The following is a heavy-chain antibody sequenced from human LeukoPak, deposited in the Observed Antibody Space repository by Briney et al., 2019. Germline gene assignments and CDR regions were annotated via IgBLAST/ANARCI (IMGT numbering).Heavy chain of an antibody. J-gene: IGHJ5*02. CDR2: IYYSGST. CDR3: ARARGGESSWINWFDP. CDR1: SGSISSYY. Sequence: SETLSLTCTVSSGSISSYYWSWIRQPPGKGLKWIGYIYYSGSTSYSPSLRSRVTISVDTSKIQFSLKLSSVTAADTAFYYCARARGGESSWINWFDPWGQGTLVTVSS. D-gene: IGHD6-13*01. V-gene: IGHV4-59*01.